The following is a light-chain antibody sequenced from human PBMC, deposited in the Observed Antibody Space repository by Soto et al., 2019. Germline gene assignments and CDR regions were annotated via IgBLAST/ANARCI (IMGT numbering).Light chain of an antibody. Sequence: QSALTQPASVSGSPGQSITISCTGTSSDVGGYNYVSWYQQHPGKAPKLIIYEVTKRPSGVPDRFSGSKSGNTASLTVSGLQAEDESDYFCSSYAGSNNFVLFGGGTKLTVL. CDR1: SSDVGGYNY. CDR2: EVT. J-gene: IGLJ2*01. CDR3: SSYAGSNNFVL. V-gene: IGLV2-8*01.